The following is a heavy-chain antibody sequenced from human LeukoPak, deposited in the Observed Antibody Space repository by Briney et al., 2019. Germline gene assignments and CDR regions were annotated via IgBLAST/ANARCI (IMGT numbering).Heavy chain of an antibody. Sequence: PGGSLRLSCAASGFTFSSYNMNWVRQAPGKGLEWVSSISSGSSYIYYADSVKGRFTISRDNAKNSLYLQMNSLRAEDTAVYYCARGHSGSYQRTDAFDIWGQGTMVTVSS. CDR3: ARGHSGSYQRTDAFDI. D-gene: IGHD1-26*01. CDR2: ISSGSSYI. CDR1: GFTFSSYN. V-gene: IGHV3-21*01. J-gene: IGHJ3*02.